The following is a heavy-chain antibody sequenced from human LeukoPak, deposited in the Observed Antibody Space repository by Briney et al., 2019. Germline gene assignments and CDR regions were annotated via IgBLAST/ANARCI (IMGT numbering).Heavy chain of an antibody. J-gene: IGHJ4*02. V-gene: IGHV1-2*02. D-gene: IGHD2-2*01. CDR3: ARDLGYCSSTSCPYFDY. CDR2: INPNSGGT. Sequence: XWGRQAPGQGRGGMGWINPNSGGTNYAQKFQGRVTMTRDTSISTAYMELSRLRSDDTAVYYCARDLGYCSSTSCPYFDYWGQGTLVTVSS.